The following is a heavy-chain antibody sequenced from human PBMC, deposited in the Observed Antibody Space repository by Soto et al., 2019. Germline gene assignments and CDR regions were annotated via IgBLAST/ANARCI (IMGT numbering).Heavy chain of an antibody. CDR3: ARAGDSSGYADY. Sequence: QVQLQQWGAGLLKPSETLSLTCAVYGGSFSGYYWSWIRQPPGKGLEWIGEVNHRGSTNYNPSLKSGVTISVDTSKNQISLKLNSVTAADTAVYHCARAGDSSGYADYWGQGTLVTVSS. CDR1: GGSFSGYY. J-gene: IGHJ4*02. D-gene: IGHD3-22*01. V-gene: IGHV4-34*01. CDR2: VNHRGST.